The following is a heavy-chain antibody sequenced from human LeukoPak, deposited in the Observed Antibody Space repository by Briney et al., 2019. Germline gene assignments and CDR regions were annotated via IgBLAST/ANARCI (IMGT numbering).Heavy chain of an antibody. D-gene: IGHD3-22*01. CDR2: IWYDGCNK. CDR1: GFTFSSYG. J-gene: IGHJ4*02. Sequence: GGSLRLSCAASGFTFSSYGMHWVRQAPGKGLEWVAVIWYDGCNKYYADSVKGRFTISRDNSKNTLYLQMNSLRAEDTAVYYCAKEPYDSSGYYFFSTDYWGQGTLVTVSS. CDR3: AKEPYDSSGYYFFSTDY. V-gene: IGHV3-33*06.